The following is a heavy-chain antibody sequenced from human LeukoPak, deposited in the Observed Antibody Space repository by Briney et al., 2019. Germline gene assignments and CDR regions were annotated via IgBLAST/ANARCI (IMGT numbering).Heavy chain of an antibody. CDR2: IYSGGST. J-gene: IGHJ4*02. D-gene: IGHD6-13*01. CDR3: AKDSSSWYSLFDY. Sequence: PGGSLRLSCAASGFTVSSNYMSWVRQAPGKGLEWVSVIYSGGSTYYADSVKGRFTISRDNSKNTLYLQMNSLRAEDTAVYYCAKDSSSWYSLFDYWGQGTLVTVSS. V-gene: IGHV3-66*01. CDR1: GFTVSSNY.